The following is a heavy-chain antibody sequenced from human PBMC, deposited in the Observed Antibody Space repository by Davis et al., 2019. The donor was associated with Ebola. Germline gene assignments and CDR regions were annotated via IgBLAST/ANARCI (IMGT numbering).Heavy chain of an antibody. V-gene: IGHV3-53*01. D-gene: IGHD6-6*01. Sequence: PGGSLRLSCAASGFSVSIKYMTWVRQAPGKVLEWVSVIYSDGITYYADSVKGRFTITRDNAKNTLYLQRNSLRGDDTAVYYCARDGGSSSSMGAFDVWGHGTLVAVSS. J-gene: IGHJ3*01. CDR2: IYSDGIT. CDR1: GFSVSIKY. CDR3: ARDGGSSSSMGAFDV.